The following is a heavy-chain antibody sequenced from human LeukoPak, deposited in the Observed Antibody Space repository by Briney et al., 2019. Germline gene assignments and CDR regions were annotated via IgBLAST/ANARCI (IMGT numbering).Heavy chain of an antibody. Sequence: PGGSLRLSCAASGNYWMHWVRQAPGKGLVWVSHINSDGSRTSYADSVKGRFTISRDNAKNTLYLQMNSLRAEDTAVYYCARDAVDTANAVWGQGTTVTVSS. CDR2: INSDGSRT. J-gene: IGHJ6*02. CDR3: ARDAVDTANAV. V-gene: IGHV3-74*01. D-gene: IGHD5-18*01. CDR1: GNYW.